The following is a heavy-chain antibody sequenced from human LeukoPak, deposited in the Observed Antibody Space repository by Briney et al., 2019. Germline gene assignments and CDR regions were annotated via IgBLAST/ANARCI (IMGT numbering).Heavy chain of an antibody. CDR1: GFTFSSYS. V-gene: IGHV3-21*01. Sequence: GGSLRLSCAASGFTFSSYSMNWVRQAPGKGLEWVSSISSSSSYIYYADSVKGRFTISRDNAKNSLYLQMNSLRAEDTAVYHCARDGMRAFDIWGQGTMVTVSS. CDR2: ISSSSSYI. CDR3: ARDGMRAFDI. J-gene: IGHJ3*02.